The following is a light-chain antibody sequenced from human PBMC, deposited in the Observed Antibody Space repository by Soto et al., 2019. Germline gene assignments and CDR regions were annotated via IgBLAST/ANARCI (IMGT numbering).Light chain of an antibody. V-gene: IGKV1-39*01. Sequence: DIQMTQSPSSLPASVGDRVTITCRASQSISSYLNWYQQKPGKAPKLLIYAASSLQSGVPSRFSGSGSGTDFTLTISSLQPEDFATYYCQQSYSTLGTFGQGTKVDIK. J-gene: IGKJ1*01. CDR1: QSISSY. CDR3: QQSYSTLGT. CDR2: AAS.